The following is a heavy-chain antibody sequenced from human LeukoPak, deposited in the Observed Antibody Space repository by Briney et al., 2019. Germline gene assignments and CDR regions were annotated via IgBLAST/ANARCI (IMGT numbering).Heavy chain of an antibody. CDR2: IFYSGST. J-gene: IGHJ4*02. D-gene: IGHD3-10*01. CDR3: ASYYGSGNTLDY. CDR1: GGSFSGYY. V-gene: IGHV4-34*12. Sequence: PSETLSLTCAVYGGSFSGYYWSWIRQPPGKGLEWIGNIFYSGSTYYSPSLKSRVTISLDTSRNQFSLKLTSVTAADTAVYYCASYYGSGNTLDYWGQGTLVTVSS.